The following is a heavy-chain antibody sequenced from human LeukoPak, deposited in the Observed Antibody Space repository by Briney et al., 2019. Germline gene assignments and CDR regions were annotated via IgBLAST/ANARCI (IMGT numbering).Heavy chain of an antibody. V-gene: IGHV1-18*01. Sequence: ASVKVSCKASGYTFTSYGISWVRQAPGQGLEWMGWINFSNGKTNYAQKLQGRVTMTTDTSTSTAYMELRSLRSDDTALYYCARAEHGNWFDPWGQGTLVTVSS. CDR2: INFSNGKT. CDR3: ARAEHGNWFDP. CDR1: GYTFTSYG. J-gene: IGHJ5*02. D-gene: IGHD1/OR15-1a*01.